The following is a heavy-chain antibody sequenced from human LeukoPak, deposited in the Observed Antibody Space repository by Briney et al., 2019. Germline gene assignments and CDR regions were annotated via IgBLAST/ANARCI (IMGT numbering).Heavy chain of an antibody. CDR2: IYYSGST. CDR1: GGSISSSSYY. V-gene: IGHV4-39*01. CDR3: ARHGYYDSSGYYPAGYFDY. Sequence: PSETLSLTCTVSGGSISSSSYYWGWIRQPPGKGLEWIGSIYYSGSTYYNPSLKSRVTISVYTSKNQFSLKLSSVTAADTAVYYCARHGYYDSSGYYPAGYFDYWGQGTLVTVSS. D-gene: IGHD3-22*01. J-gene: IGHJ4*02.